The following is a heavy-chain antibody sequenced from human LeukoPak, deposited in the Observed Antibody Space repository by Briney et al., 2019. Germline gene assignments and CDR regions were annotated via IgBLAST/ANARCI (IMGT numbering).Heavy chain of an antibody. V-gene: IGHV4-30-4*01. D-gene: IGHD6-13*01. Sequence: PSETLSLTCSVSGGSISSGDYYWSWVRQSPEKGLEWIGYIYYNGDTDYNPSLKSRVTISRDTSKKEISLTLRPVTAADMAVYYCARGRGSSWYYFDSWGQGTLVTISS. CDR3: ARGRGSSWYYFDS. CDR2: IYYNGDT. CDR1: GGSISSGDYY. J-gene: IGHJ4*02.